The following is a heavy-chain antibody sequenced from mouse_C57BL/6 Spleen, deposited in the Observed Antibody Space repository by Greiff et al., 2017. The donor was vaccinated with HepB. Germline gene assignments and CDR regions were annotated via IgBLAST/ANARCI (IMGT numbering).Heavy chain of an antibody. D-gene: IGHD1-1*01. CDR2: IDPNSGGT. J-gene: IGHJ4*01. CDR3: ARSDVYGSKDYYAMDY. Sequence: VQLQQSGAELVKPGASVKLSCKASGYTFTSYWMHWVKQRPGRGLEWIGRIDPNSGGTKYNEKFKSKATLTADKPSSTAYMQLSSLTSEDSAVYYCARSDVYGSKDYYAMDYWGQGTSVTVSS. CDR1: GYTFTSYW. V-gene: IGHV1-72*01.